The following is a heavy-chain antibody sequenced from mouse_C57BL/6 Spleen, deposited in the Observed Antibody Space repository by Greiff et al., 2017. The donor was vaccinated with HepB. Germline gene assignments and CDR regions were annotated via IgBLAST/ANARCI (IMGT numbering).Heavy chain of an antibody. Sequence: QVQLQQPGAELVKPGASVQLSCKASGYTFTSYWMQWVKQRPGQGLEWIGEIDPSDSYANYNQKFKGKATLTVDTSSSTAYMQLSSRTSEDSAVVYGARRGRAAWFAYWGQGTLVTVSA. CDR3: ARRGRAAWFAY. V-gene: IGHV1-50*01. D-gene: IGHD3-1*01. CDR2: IDPSDSYA. CDR1: GYTFTSYW. J-gene: IGHJ3*01.